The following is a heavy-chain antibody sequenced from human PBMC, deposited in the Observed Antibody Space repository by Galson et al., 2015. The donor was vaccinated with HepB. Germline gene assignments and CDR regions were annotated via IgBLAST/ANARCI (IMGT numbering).Heavy chain of an antibody. CDR2: ISHNTWTR. Sequence: SLRLSCAASGFTVSSDYMNWVCQAPGKGLEWIAYISHNTWTRFYADSVKGRFTVSRDNNKNSVDLQLSSLRADDTAVYFCARERRPNHGYYWAMDAWGQGTTVTVSS. CDR1: GFTVSSDY. CDR3: ARERRPNHGYYWAMDA. V-gene: IGHV3-48*04. J-gene: IGHJ6*02.